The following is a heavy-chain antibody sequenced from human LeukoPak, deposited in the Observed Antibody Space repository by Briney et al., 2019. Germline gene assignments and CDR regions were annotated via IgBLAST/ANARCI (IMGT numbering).Heavy chain of an antibody. D-gene: IGHD6-19*01. Sequence: GGSLRLSCAASGFTFSSYSMNWVRQAPGKGLEWVSYISSSSSTIYYADSVKGRFTISRDNAKNSLYLQMNSLRAEDTAVYYCASPGIAVAGNFDYWGQGTLVTVSS. CDR3: ASPGIAVAGNFDY. V-gene: IGHV3-48*04. CDR2: ISSSSSTI. CDR1: GFTFSSYS. J-gene: IGHJ4*02.